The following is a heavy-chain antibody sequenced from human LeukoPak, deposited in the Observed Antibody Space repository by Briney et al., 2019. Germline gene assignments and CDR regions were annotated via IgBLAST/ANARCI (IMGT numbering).Heavy chain of an antibody. CDR2: ISPDGINK. Sequence: PGGSLRLSCVVSGLRFSSYSFHWVRQAPGKGLEWVALISPDGINKYYEDSLKGRFTISRDNSRDTVYLELNSLTPEDTAVYFCAVDRESIGGTCLEDWGRGTPVAVSS. CDR3: AVDRESIGGTCLED. CDR1: GLRFSSYS. D-gene: IGHD2-15*01. V-gene: IGHV3-30*04. J-gene: IGHJ4*02.